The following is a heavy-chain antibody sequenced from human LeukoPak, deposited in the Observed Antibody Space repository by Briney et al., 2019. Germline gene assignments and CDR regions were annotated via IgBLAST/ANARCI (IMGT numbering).Heavy chain of an antibody. J-gene: IGHJ4*02. CDR2: ISPSGTT. CDR3: AKDSGAYGPDY. D-gene: IGHD4-17*01. Sequence: ASVTVSCKASGYTFTSYYMHWVRQAPGQGLEWMGQISPSGTTTYAQKFKGRVTMTRDKSTSTVNMDLSDLTFEDTAVYHCAKDSGAYGPDYWGQGTLLTVSS. CDR1: GYTFTSYY. V-gene: IGHV1-46*01.